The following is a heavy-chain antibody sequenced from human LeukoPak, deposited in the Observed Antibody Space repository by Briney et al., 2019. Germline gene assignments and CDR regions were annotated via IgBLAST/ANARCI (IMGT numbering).Heavy chain of an antibody. CDR1: GYTFTGYY. CDR2: INPNSGGT. J-gene: IGHJ4*02. V-gene: IGHV1-2*02. D-gene: IGHD2-2*01. Sequence: ASVKVSCKASGYTFTGYYMHWVRQAPGQGLEWMGWINPNSGGTNYAQKFQGRVTMTRDTSISTAYMELSRLRSDDTAVYYCARSCSSTSCLPDYWGQGTLVTVSS. CDR3: ARSCSSTSCLPDY.